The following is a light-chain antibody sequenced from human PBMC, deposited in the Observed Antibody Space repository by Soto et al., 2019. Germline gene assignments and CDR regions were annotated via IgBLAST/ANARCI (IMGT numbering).Light chain of an antibody. CDR3: QVWDTTSDQPYV. CDR1: NIGSKT. CDR2: DDS. V-gene: IGLV3-21*02. Sequence: SYELTQPPSVSVAPGQTARITCGGHNIGSKTVLWYQQMPGQAPVLVIYDDSDRPSGIPERFSGSNSGNTATLTISRVEAGDESVYYCQVWDTTSDQPYVFGTGTKVTVL. J-gene: IGLJ1*01.